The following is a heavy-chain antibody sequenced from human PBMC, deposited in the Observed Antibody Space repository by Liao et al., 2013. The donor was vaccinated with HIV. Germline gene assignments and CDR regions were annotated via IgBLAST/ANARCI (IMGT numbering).Heavy chain of an antibody. CDR3: GRDEGRGWRTFDN. J-gene: IGHJ4*02. CDR1: GGSISSGSYY. CDR2: IHISGST. D-gene: IGHD6-19*01. Sequence: QVQLQESGPGLVKPSQTLSLTCTVSGGSISSGSYYWSWIRQPAGKGLEWIGRIHISGSTTYNPSLKSRVTVSVDTSKNQFSLKLNSMTAADTAVYYCGRDEGRGWRTFDNWGQGILVTVSS. V-gene: IGHV4-61*02.